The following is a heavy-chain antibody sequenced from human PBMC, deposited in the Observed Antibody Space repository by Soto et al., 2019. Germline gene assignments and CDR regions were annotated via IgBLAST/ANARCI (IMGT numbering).Heavy chain of an antibody. Sequence: EVQLVESGGGLVQPGGSLRLSCGASGFTFSGHWMHWVRQAPGKGLVWVSRISSDGSSADYADSVKGRFTISRDNTKNRLYLQMNSLRAEDTALYYCARVLYCSGGGCYSNFDYWGQGTLVTVSS. D-gene: IGHD2-15*01. CDR1: GFTFSGHW. V-gene: IGHV3-74*01. J-gene: IGHJ4*02. CDR3: ARVLYCSGGGCYSNFDY. CDR2: ISSDGSSA.